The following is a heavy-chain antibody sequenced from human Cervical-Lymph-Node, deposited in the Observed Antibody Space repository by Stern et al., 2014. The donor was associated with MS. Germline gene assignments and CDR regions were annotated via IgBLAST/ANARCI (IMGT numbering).Heavy chain of an antibody. D-gene: IGHD5-24*01. CDR2: IYPGDSET. Sequence: EEQLVESGAEVKKPGESLRISCEVSGYRFTNNWIGWVRQMPGKGLEWMGIIYPGDSETRYSTSFKSQSTILVDKSNTTAYLQWSSRKASDTAIYYCARRGDGYMGIDYWGQGTLVTVSS. V-gene: IGHV5-51*03. J-gene: IGHJ4*02. CDR3: ARRGDGYMGIDY. CDR1: GYRFTNNW.